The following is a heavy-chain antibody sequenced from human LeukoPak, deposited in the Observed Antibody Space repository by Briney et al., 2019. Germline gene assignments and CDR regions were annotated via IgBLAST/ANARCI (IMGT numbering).Heavy chain of an antibody. CDR3: AKVLWEGFYGSGSYFSAFDN. D-gene: IGHD3-10*01. CDR1: GFTFRNYA. Sequence: PGRSLRLSCTASGFTFRNYAMHWVRQAPGKGLEWVAIISYDGSSQYYGDSVKGRFTISRDNYKHTLYLQMNSLRAEDTALYYCAKVLWEGFYGSGSYFSAFDNWGPGTLVTVSS. J-gene: IGHJ4*02. CDR2: ISYDGSSQ. V-gene: IGHV3-30*18.